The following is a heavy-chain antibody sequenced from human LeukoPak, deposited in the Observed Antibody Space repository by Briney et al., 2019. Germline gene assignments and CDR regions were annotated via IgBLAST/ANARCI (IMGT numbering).Heavy chain of an antibody. J-gene: IGHJ6*02. CDR3: ATVLPKHPNKDYYGMGV. D-gene: IGHD3-10*01. CDR2: TYYRSKWYN. Sequence: SQTLSLTCAISGDSVSSNSAAWNWIRQSPSRGLEWLGRTYYRSKWYNDYAVSVKSRITINPDTSKNQFSLQLSSLRSEDTAVYYCATVLPKHPNKDYYGMGVWGQGTTVTVSS. V-gene: IGHV6-1*01. CDR1: GDSVSSNSAA.